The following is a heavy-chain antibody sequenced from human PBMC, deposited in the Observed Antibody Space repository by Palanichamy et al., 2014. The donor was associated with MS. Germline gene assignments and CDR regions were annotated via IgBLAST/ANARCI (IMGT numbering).Heavy chain of an antibody. Sequence: EVQLVEFGGGLGTAWGGPSRLSCATSGFTFSNYNMNWVRQAPGKGLEWVSYISISGGTIYYADSVKGRFSISRDNAKSSLYLQMNSLRAEDTAVYYCARDRDSFGHILGYWGQGTLVTVSS. CDR2: ISISGGTI. D-gene: IGHD5-18*01. CDR1: GFTFSNYN. CDR3: ARDRDSFGHILGY. V-gene: IGHV3-48*01. J-gene: IGHJ4*02.